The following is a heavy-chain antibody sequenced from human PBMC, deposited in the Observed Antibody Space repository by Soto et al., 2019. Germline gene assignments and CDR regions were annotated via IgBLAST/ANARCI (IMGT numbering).Heavy chain of an antibody. D-gene: IGHD3-16*02. CDR1: GGSISSSSYY. V-gene: IGHV4-39*01. CDR3: ARKSMITFGGVIASGAFDI. J-gene: IGHJ3*02. Sequence: PSETLSLTCTVSGGSISSSSYYWGWIRQPPGKGLEWIGSIYYSGSTYYNPSLKSRVTISVDTSKNQFSLKLSSVTAADTAVYYCARKSMITFGGVIASGAFDIWGQGTMVTVSS. CDR2: IYYSGST.